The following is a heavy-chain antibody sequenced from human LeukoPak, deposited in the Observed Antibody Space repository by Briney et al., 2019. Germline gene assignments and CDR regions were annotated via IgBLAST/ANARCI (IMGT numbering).Heavy chain of an antibody. V-gene: IGHV3-30*18. CDR3: ANGPHYYDSSGYFADAFDI. CDR1: GFTFSSYG. Sequence: QPGRSLRLSCAASGFTFSSYGMHWVRQAPGKGLEWVAVISYDGSNKYYADSVKGRFTISRDNSKNTLYLQMNSLRAEDTAVYYCANGPHYYDSSGYFADAFDIWGQGTMVTVSS. CDR2: ISYDGSNK. D-gene: IGHD3-22*01. J-gene: IGHJ3*02.